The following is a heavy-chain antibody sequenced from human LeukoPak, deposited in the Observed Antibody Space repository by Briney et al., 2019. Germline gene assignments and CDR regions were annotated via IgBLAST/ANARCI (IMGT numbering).Heavy chain of an antibody. CDR3: ASGGLVSRYLDH. J-gene: IGHJ4*02. V-gene: IGHV4-59*01. D-gene: IGHD3-9*01. Sequence: SETLSLTCTVSGGSISSYYWSWIRQPPGKGLEWIGYIYYSGSTNYNPSLKSRVTISVDTSKNQFSLKLSSVTAADTAVYYCASGGLVSRYLDHWGQGTLVTVSS. CDR2: IYYSGST. CDR1: GGSISSYY.